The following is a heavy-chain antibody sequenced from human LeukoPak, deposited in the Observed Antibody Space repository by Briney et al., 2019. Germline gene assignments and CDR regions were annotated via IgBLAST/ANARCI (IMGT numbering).Heavy chain of an antibody. D-gene: IGHD2-15*01. CDR1: GFTLSGDY. J-gene: IGHJ4*02. Sequence: GGSLRLSWAASGFTLSGDYMSWVRQAPGKGLEWVSGIFGAGTTYYADSVKGRFTISRDNSKNTLYLQMNSLRAEDTAVYYCARAIQFGGYFDYWGQGTLVTVST. CDR3: ARAIQFGGYFDY. CDR2: IFGAGTT. V-gene: IGHV3-53*01.